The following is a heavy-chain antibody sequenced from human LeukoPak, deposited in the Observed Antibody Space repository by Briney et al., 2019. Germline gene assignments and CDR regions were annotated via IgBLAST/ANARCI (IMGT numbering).Heavy chain of an antibody. J-gene: IGHJ2*01. CDR1: GGSFSGYY. CDR3: ARAPQSDYGTHWYFDL. D-gene: IGHD4-17*01. CDR2: INHSGST. V-gene: IGHV4-34*01. Sequence: PSETLSLTCVVDGGSFSGYYWSWIRQPPGKGLEWIGEINHSGSTKYNPSLKSRVTISVDTSKNQFSLKVSSMTAADTAVYYCARAPQSDYGTHWYFDLWGRGTLVTVSS.